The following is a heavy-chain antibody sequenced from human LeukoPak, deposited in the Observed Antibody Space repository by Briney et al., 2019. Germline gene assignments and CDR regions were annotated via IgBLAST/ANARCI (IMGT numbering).Heavy chain of an antibody. V-gene: IGHV3-23*01. CDR3: AKGGKWDVTPFDY. J-gene: IGHJ4*02. CDR1: GFTFTSYS. CDR2: ISGGGGST. D-gene: IGHD1-26*01. Sequence: GSLRLSWAASGFTFTSYSMNWVRPAPGKGLELVSTISGGGGSTYYADSVKGRFTISRDNSKNTLYLQVNSLRAEDTAVYYCAKGGKWDVTPFDYWGQGTLVTVSS.